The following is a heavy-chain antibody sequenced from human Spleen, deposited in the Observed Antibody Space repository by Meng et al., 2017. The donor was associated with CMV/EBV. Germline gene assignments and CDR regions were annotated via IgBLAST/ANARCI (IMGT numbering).Heavy chain of an antibody. V-gene: IGHV1-2*02. CDR2: INPNSGDT. CDR1: GGTFSSYA. D-gene: IGHD1-26*01. J-gene: IGHJ4*02. Sequence: ASVKVSCKASGGTFSSYAISWVRQAPGQGLEWMGGINPNSGDTNYAQKFQGRVTMTRDTSISTAYMELSRLRFDDTAVYYCAREWELPGDFDYWGQGTLVTVSS. CDR3: AREWELPGDFDY.